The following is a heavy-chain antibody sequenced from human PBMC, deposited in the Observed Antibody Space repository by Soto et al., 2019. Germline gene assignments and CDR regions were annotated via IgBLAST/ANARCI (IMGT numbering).Heavy chain of an antibody. D-gene: IGHD3-22*01. CDR1: GITVSSYY. V-gene: IGHV3-53*01. CDR2: IYAGTIT. Sequence: HLGGSLRLSCAVSGITVSSYYMSWVRQAAGKGLEWVSVIYAGTITYYADSVKGRFTIYRDNSKNTLNLEMNSLRVEDTAVYYCARIPYDNSGTIFDYWGQGTLVTVSS. CDR3: ARIPYDNSGTIFDY. J-gene: IGHJ4*02.